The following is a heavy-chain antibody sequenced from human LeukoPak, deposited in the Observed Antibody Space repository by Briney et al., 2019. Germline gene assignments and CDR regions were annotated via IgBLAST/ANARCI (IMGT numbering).Heavy chain of an antibody. J-gene: IGHJ4*02. V-gene: IGHV4-34*01. D-gene: IGHD1-26*01. Sequence: SETLSLTCAVYGGSFSNYYWSWIRQPPGKGLEWIGEINHSGSTNYNPSLKSRVTISVDTSKNQFSLKLSSVTAADTAVYYCARGSWELLNSPFDYWGQGTLVTVSS. CDR1: GGSFSNYY. CDR2: INHSGST. CDR3: ARGSWELLNSPFDY.